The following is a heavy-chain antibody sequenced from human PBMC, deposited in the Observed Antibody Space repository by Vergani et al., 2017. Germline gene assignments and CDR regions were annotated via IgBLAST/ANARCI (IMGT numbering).Heavy chain of an antibody. V-gene: IGHV1-69*01. Sequence: QVQLVQSGAEVKKPGSSVKVSCKASGGTFSSYAISWVRQAPGQGLEWMGGIIPIFGTANYEQKFQGRVTITADESTSTAYMELSSLRSEDTAVYYCARAYYDYVWGSYRPSHYYYYMDVWGKGTTVTVSS. CDR1: GGTFSSYA. J-gene: IGHJ6*03. CDR2: IIPIFGTA. CDR3: ARAYYDYVWGSYRPSHYYYYMDV. D-gene: IGHD3-16*02.